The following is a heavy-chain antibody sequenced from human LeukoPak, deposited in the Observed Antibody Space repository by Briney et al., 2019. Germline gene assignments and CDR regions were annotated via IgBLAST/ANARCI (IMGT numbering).Heavy chain of an antibody. CDR3: ARGYYDSRGFSNPFDS. D-gene: IGHD3-22*01. CDR1: GGSISSYY. J-gene: IGHJ4*02. CDR2: IHTNGNT. Sequence: SETLSLTCTVSGGSISSYYWSWIRQPPGKGLEWIAYIHTNGNTNSNPSLKSRVTVSVDASKNQFSLMLRSVAAADTALYYCARGYYDSRGFSNPFDSWGQGTLVTVSS. V-gene: IGHV4-4*08.